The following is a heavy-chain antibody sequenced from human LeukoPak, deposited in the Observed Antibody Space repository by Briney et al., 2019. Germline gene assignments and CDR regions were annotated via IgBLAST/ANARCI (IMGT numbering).Heavy chain of an antibody. CDR3: ARTYCTNGVCYFSSGWSFDY. CDR1: GGTFSSYA. V-gene: IGHV1-69*05. J-gene: IGHJ4*02. CDR2: IIPIFGTA. D-gene: IGHD2-8*01. Sequence: ASVKVSCKASGGTFSSYAISWVRRAPGQGLEWMGRIIPIFGTANYAQKFQGRVTITTDESTSTAYMELSSLRSEDTAVYYCARTYCTNGVCYFSSGWSFDYWGQGTLVTVSS.